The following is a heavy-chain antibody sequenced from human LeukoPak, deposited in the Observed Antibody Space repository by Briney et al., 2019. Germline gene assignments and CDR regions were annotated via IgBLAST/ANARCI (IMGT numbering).Heavy chain of an antibody. CDR2: IYYSGST. CDR3: AGTRGSTRYFDY. D-gene: IGHD2-2*01. Sequence: PSETLSLTCTVSGGSISSSSYYWGWIRQPPGKVLEWIGSIYYSGSTYYNPSLKSRVTISVDTSKNQFSLKLSSVTAADTAVYYCAGTRGSTRYFDYWGQGTLVTVSS. CDR1: GGSISSSSYY. J-gene: IGHJ4*02. V-gene: IGHV4-39*01.